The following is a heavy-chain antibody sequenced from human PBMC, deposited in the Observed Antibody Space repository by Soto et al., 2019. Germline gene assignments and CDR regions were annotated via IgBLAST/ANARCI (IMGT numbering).Heavy chain of an antibody. J-gene: IGHJ3*02. CDR1: GGSISSYY. Sequence: SETLSLTCTVSGGSISSYYWSWIRRPPGKGLEWIGYIYYSGSTNYNPSLKSRVTISVDTSKNQFSLKLSSVTAADTAVYYCARVWGGALDIWGQGTLVTVSS. CDR3: ARVWGGALDI. D-gene: IGHD3-10*01. CDR2: IYYSGST. V-gene: IGHV4-59*01.